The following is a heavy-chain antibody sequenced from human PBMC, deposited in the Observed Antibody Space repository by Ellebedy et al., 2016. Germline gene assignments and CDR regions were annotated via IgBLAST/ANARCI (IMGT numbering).Heavy chain of an antibody. V-gene: IGHV1-18*01. D-gene: IGHD3-10*01. CDR3: ARDSGLLWFGEVLPPGFTFDY. CDR1: GYTFTNYG. J-gene: IGHJ4*02. CDR2: ISTYNGNT. Sequence: ASVKVSCKASGYTFTNYGISWVRQAPGQGLEWMGWISTYNGNTNYAQKPQGRVTMTTDTSTSTVYMELRSLRSDGTAVYYCARDSGLLWFGEVLPPGFTFDYWGQGTLVTVSS.